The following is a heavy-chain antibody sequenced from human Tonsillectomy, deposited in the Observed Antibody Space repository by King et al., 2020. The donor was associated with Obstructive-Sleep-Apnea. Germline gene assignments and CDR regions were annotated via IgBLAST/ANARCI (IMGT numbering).Heavy chain of an antibody. CDR2: ISGSGSIV. D-gene: IGHD3-22*01. V-gene: IGHV3-48*04. Sequence: VQLVESGGGLVQPGGSLRLSCAAFGFTLNSYSTNWVRQAPGKGLEWVSYISGSGSIVYHADSVKGRFTVSRDNAKNSLYLQMNSLRAEDTAVYYCARGVPHDTAGYYTCPSDYWGQGTLVIVSS. J-gene: IGHJ4*02. CDR3: ARGVPHDTAGYYTCPSDY. CDR1: GFTLNSYS.